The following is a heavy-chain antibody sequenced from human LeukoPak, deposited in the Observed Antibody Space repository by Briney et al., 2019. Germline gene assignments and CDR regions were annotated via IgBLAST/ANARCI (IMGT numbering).Heavy chain of an antibody. J-gene: IGHJ4*02. CDR1: GYTFTGYY. Sequence: ASVKVSCKASGYTFTGYYMHWVRQAPGQGLEWMGWINPNSGGTNYAQKFQGRVTMTRDTSISTAYMELSSLRSEDTAVYYCARALRYYSDSSGYAFDYWGQGTLVTVSS. CDR2: INPNSGGT. D-gene: IGHD3-22*01. V-gene: IGHV1-2*02. CDR3: ARALRYYSDSSGYAFDY.